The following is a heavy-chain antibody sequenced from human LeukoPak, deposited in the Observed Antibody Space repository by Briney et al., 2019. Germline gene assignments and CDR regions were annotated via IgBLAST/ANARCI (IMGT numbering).Heavy chain of an antibody. D-gene: IGHD6-13*01. Sequence: GGSLRLSCAASGLTVTNAWMSWVRQAPGKGLEWVARLEGKDDGGTTLHAAPVKDRFSISRDDSKNSLPLQMDRLQPEDTGVYYCTTWLSRGSSWFDYWGQGDLVTVSP. V-gene: IGHV3-15*04. CDR2: LEGKDDGGTT. J-gene: IGHJ4*02. CDR3: TTWLSRGSSWFDY. CDR1: GLTVTNAW.